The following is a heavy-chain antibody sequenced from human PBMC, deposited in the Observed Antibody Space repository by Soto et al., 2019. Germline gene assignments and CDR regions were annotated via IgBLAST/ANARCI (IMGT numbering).Heavy chain of an antibody. V-gene: IGHV3-30*03. D-gene: IGHD6-6*01. CDR3: ARGTIVARQHLDY. CDR1: GFTFSSYA. Sequence: SLRLSCAASGFTFSSYAMHWARQAPGKGLEWVTVISIRGGDEYYAESVRGRFTISRDDSKNTLYLQMDSLRVEDTAVYYCARGTIVARQHLDYWGQGTLVTVSS. J-gene: IGHJ4*02. CDR2: ISIRGGDE.